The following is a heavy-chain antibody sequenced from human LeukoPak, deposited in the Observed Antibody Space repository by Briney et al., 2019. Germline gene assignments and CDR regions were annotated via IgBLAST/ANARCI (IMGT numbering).Heavy chain of an antibody. CDR1: GASFSNDY. CDR2: IYHNGRT. D-gene: IGHD3-16*01. Sequence: SETLSLTCTVSGASFSNDYWSWVRQAPGKGLEWIGYIYHNGRTSYNPSLKSRLTMSIETSQKQFSLQLISVTAADTAIYYCARASEGIGYFDTWGRGSLVTVSS. V-gene: IGHV4-59*01. CDR3: ARASEGIGYFDT. J-gene: IGHJ4*02.